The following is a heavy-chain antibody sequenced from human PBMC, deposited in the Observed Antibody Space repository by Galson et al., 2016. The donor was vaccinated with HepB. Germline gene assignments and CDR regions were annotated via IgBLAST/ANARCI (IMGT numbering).Heavy chain of an antibody. CDR1: GGSISSFY. D-gene: IGHD5-24*01. V-gene: IGHV4-59*01. CDR2: ISYSGST. Sequence: SETLSLTCTVSGGSISSFYWTWIRQPPGKGLEWIGYISYSGSTNYNPSLKSQVAISIDTSKNQFSLKLSSVTAADTAVYYCARGSPQMGDTFDIWGQGTMVTVS. CDR3: ARGSPQMGDTFDI. J-gene: IGHJ3*02.